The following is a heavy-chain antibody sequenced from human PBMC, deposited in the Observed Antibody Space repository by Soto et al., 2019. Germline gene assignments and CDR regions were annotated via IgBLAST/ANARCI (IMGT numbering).Heavy chain of an antibody. D-gene: IGHD3-10*01. CDR1: GGSISSSNW. J-gene: IGHJ3*02. V-gene: IGHV4-4*02. CDR3: ARDRWVGYLRRAFDI. Sequence: SETLSLTCAVSGGSISSSNWWSWGRQPPGKGLEWIGEIYHSGSTNYNQSLKSRVTISVDKSKNQFSLKLSSVTAADTAVYYCARDRWVGYLRRAFDIWGQGTMVTVSS. CDR2: IYHSGST.